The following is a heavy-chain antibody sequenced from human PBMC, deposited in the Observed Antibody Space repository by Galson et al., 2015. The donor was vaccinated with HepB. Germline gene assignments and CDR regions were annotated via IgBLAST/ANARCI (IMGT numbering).Heavy chain of an antibody. D-gene: IGHD3-10*01. V-gene: IGHV1-18*04. CDR1: GYTFTSYG. Sequence: SVKVSCKASGYTFTSYGISWVRQAPGQGLEWMGWISAYNGNTNYAQKLQGRVTMTTDTSTSTAYMELRSLRSDDTAVYYCARDAPLSGSAVGYYGMDVWGQGTTVTVSS. CDR2: ISAYNGNT. CDR3: ARDAPLSGSAVGYYGMDV. J-gene: IGHJ6*02.